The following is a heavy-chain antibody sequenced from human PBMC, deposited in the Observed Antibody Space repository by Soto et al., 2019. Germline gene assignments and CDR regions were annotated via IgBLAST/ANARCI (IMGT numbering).Heavy chain of an antibody. V-gene: IGHV4-61*01. Sequence: ETLSLPCTVSVGSFKSGSYSWICIRQPPGKGLEWIGYVYHTGRTSYNPSLKSRVSISMDTSKNQFSQNLDSVTAADTAVYFCARDFAYFDSWGQGTLVTVSS. J-gene: IGHJ4*02. CDR1: VGSFKSGSYS. D-gene: IGHD3-3*01. CDR2: VYHTGRT. CDR3: ARDFAYFDS.